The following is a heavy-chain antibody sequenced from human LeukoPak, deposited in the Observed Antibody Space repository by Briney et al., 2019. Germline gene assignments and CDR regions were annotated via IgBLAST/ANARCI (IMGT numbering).Heavy chain of an antibody. J-gene: IGHJ3*02. CDR1: GYTFTSYG. V-gene: IGHV1-18*01. Sequence: GASVKVSCKASGYTFTSYGISWVRQAPGQGLEWMGWISAYNGNTNYAQKLQGRVTMTTDTSTSTAYMELRSLRSDDTAVYYCATRGYCSGGSCPGPLDAFDIWGQGTMVTVSS. CDR2: ISAYNGNT. CDR3: ATRGYCSGGSCPGPLDAFDI. D-gene: IGHD2-15*01.